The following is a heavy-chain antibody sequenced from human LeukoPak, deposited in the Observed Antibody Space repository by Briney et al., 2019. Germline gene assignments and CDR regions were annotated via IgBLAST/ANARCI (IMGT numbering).Heavy chain of an antibody. J-gene: IGHJ6*03. V-gene: IGHV3-48*03. CDR3: ARLSAYYYGSYFYYYMDV. Sequence: QSGGSLRLSCAVSGFTFRVYEMNWIRQAPGKGLEWVSYISSSGATRYYADSVKGRFTISRDNAKNSVYLQMKNLRAEDTALYYCARLSAYYYGSYFYYYMDVWGKGTTVTVSS. CDR1: GFTFRVYE. D-gene: IGHD3-10*01. CDR2: ISSSGATR.